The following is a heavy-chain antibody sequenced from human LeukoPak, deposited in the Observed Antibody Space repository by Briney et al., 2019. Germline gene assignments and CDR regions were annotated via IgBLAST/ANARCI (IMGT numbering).Heavy chain of an antibody. CDR3: ARGENYYDSGSSLLPFDY. J-gene: IGHJ4*02. V-gene: IGHV3-21*01. Sequence: GGSLRLSCTVSGFTIRSYAMNWVRQAPGKGREGVSYISCECSNIYYADSMRGRLTIARDNAKNSLFLQMNSLRAEDTAVYYCARGENYYDSGSSLLPFDYWGQGTLVTVSS. CDR2: ISCECSNI. D-gene: IGHD3-10*01. CDR1: GFTIRSYA.